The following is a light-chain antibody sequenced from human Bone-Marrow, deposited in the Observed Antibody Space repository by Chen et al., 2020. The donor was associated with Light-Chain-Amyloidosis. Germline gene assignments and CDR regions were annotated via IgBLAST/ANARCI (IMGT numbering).Light chain of an antibody. CDR1: HLGSTS. V-gene: IGLV3-21*02. J-gene: IGLJ3*02. Sequence: SYVLTQPSSVSVAPGQPATIACGGKHLGSTSVHGDQQPPGQAPRLFVYDDSDRTSGIPGRLSGSTYGNTATRTISRVEGGDEADYYCQVWARSSDRQVFGGGTKLTV. CDR3: QVWARSSDRQV. CDR2: DDS.